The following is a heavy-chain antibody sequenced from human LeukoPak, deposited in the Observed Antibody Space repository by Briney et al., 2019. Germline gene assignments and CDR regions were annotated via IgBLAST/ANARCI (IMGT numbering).Heavy chain of an antibody. J-gene: IGHJ5*02. CDR1: GGSFSGYY. CDR2: INHSGST. Sequence: SETLSLTCAVYGGSFSGYYWSWIRQPPGKGLEWIGEINHSGSTNYNRSLKSRVTISVDTSKNQFSLKLSSVTAADTAVYYCARSYYYGSGSFRWFDPWGQGTLVTVSS. D-gene: IGHD3-10*01. CDR3: ARSYYYGSGSFRWFDP. V-gene: IGHV4-34*01.